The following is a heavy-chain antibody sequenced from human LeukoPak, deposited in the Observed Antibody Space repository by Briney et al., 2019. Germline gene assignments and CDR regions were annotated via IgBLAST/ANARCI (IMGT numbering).Heavy chain of an antibody. CDR3: AKDMGTAMVLYYFDY. J-gene: IGHJ4*02. Sequence: PGGSLRLSCAASGFTFSSYWMSWVRQAPGKGLEWVANIKQDGSEKYYVDSVKGRFTISRDNAKNSLYLQMNSLRAEDTALYYCAKDMGTAMVLYYFDYWGQGTLVTVSS. CDR1: GFTFSSYW. V-gene: IGHV3-7*03. D-gene: IGHD5-18*01. CDR2: IKQDGSEK.